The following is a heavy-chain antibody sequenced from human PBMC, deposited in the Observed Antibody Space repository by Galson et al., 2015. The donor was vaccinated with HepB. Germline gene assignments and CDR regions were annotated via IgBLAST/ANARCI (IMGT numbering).Heavy chain of an antibody. CDR1: GFSLRNARLG. Sequence: PALVKPTQTLTLTCTVSGFSLRNARLGVSWIRQSPGKALEWLAHIFSNDEKSYSTSLKTRLTISKDTSNSHVVLTMTNMDPVDTARYYCARMNAPPSSGFYYHVDYWGQGTLVTVSS. CDR3: ARMNAPPSSGFYYHVDY. V-gene: IGHV2-26*01. D-gene: IGHD3-22*01. CDR2: IFSNDEK. J-gene: IGHJ4*02.